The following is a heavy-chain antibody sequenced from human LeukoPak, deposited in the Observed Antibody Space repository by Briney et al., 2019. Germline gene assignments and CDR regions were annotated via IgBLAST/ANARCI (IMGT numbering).Heavy chain of an antibody. CDR2: INHSGST. CDR1: GGSFSGYY. D-gene: IGHD6-19*01. CDR3: ARGMYLAVAGVYYYHYYMDV. V-gene: IGHV4-34*01. J-gene: IGHJ6*03. Sequence: KPSETLSLTCAVYGGSFSGYYWSCIRQPPGKGLEWIGEINHSGSTNYNPSLKSRVTISVDTSKNQFSLKLSSVTAADTAVYYCARGMYLAVAGVYYYHYYMDVWGKGTTVTVSS.